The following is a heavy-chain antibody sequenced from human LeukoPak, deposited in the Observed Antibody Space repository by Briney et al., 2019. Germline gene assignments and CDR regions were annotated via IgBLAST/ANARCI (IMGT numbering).Heavy chain of an antibody. J-gene: IGHJ4*02. CDR1: GYTFTSYG. CDR3: ARDYHYYDSSGYYYHAGY. Sequence: ASVKVSCKASGYTFTSYGISWVRQAPGQGLEWMGWISAYNGNTNYAQKLQGRVTMTTDTSTSTAYMELRSLRFDDTAVYYCARDYHYYDSSGYYYHAGYWGQGTLVTVSS. V-gene: IGHV1-18*01. D-gene: IGHD3-22*01. CDR2: ISAYNGNT.